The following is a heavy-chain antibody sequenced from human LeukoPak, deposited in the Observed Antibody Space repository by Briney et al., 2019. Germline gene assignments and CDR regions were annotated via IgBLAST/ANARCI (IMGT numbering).Heavy chain of an antibody. CDR1: GFTFSSYA. D-gene: IGHD3-10*01. Sequence: GGSLRLSCAASGFTFSSYAMSWVRQAPGKGLEWVSAITGSGAVTYYADSVKGRFTISRENSKNTLYLQMNSLRAEDTAVYYCAKDSTGSYYLNWFDPWGQGTLVTVSS. CDR2: ITGSGAVT. J-gene: IGHJ5*02. CDR3: AKDSTGSYYLNWFDP. V-gene: IGHV3-23*01.